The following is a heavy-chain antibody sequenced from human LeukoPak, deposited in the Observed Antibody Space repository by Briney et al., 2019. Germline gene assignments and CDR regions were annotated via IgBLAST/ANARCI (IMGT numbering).Heavy chain of an antibody. CDR3: ARDLWFGELWYFDY. CDR2: IYSGGST. Sequence: GGSLRLSCAASGFTVSSNYMSWVRQAPGKGLEWVSVIYSGGSTYYAGSVKGRFTISRDNSKNTLYLQMNSLRAEDTAVYYCARDLWFGELWYFDYWGQGTLVTVSS. V-gene: IGHV3-66*01. D-gene: IGHD3-10*01. J-gene: IGHJ4*02. CDR1: GFTVSSNY.